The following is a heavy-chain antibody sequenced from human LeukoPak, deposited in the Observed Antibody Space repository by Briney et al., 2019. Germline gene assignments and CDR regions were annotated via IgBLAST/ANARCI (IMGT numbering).Heavy chain of an antibody. CDR2: IGSDNKP. Sequence: GGSLRLSCEASGFTFSAYAMTWVRQAPGKGLEWVSSIGSDNKPHYSESVKGRFAISRDNSKNTLYLQMNSLRAEDTAVYSCAVPQWELLNWGQGTLVTVSS. CDR3: AVPQWELLN. CDR1: GFTFSAYA. J-gene: IGHJ4*02. V-gene: IGHV3-23*05. D-gene: IGHD1-26*01.